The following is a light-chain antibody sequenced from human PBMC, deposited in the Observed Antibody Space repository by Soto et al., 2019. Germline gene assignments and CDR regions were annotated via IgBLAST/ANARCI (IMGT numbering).Light chain of an antibody. V-gene: IGKV1-5*03. Sequence: DIQMTQSPSSLSASVGDRVTITCWASQSISTWLAWYQQKPGKAPNLLIYKASSLESGVPSRFSGSGSGTEFTLTISSLQPDDFATYYCQHYNSYWTFGQGTKVEIK. CDR3: QHYNSYWT. J-gene: IGKJ1*01. CDR1: QSISTW. CDR2: KAS.